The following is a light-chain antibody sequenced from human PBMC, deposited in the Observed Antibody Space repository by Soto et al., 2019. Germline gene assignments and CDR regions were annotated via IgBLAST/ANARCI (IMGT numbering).Light chain of an antibody. CDR2: AAS. V-gene: IGKV1-39*01. CDR1: QSIGDN. CDR3: QQSFNTTPT. J-gene: IGKJ4*01. Sequence: DIPMTQSPSPLSASVGDRVTITRRASQSIGDNLNWYQQKPGTDPHILIYAASSLQSGVPSRFSGSGSGTDFNLTISNLQTEDFVSYVCQQSFNTTPTFGGGTKVDIK.